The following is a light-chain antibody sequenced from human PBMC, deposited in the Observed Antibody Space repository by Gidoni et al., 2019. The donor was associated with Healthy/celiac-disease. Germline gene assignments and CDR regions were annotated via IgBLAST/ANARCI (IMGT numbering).Light chain of an antibody. Sequence: QPALTRPASVSGTPGQSITISCTGTSSDVGRYNLVSWYQQPPGKAPQLMIYERSKRPSAVSNRFSGSKSGNTASLTISGLQAEDEADYYCCSYAGSYVFGTGTKVTVL. CDR1: SSDVGRYNL. CDR2: ERS. V-gene: IGLV2-23*01. CDR3: CSYAGSYV. J-gene: IGLJ1*01.